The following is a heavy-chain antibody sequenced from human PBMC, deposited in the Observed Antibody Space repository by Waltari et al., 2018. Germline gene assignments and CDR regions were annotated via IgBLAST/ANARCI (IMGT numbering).Heavy chain of an antibody. CDR2: LYTSGST. V-gene: IGHV4-61*09. Sequence: QVQLQESGPGLVKPSQTLSLTCTVSGGSISSGSYYWSWIRQPAGKGLEWIGYLYTSGSTNYHPSPKSRVTISVDTSKNQFSLKLSSVTAADTAVYYCARVLYSSGDGYYFDYWGQGTLVTVSS. J-gene: IGHJ4*02. CDR3: ARVLYSSGDGYYFDY. D-gene: IGHD6-19*01. CDR1: GGSISSGSYY.